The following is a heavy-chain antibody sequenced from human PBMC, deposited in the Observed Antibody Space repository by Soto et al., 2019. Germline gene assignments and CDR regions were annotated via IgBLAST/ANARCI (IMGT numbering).Heavy chain of an antibody. J-gene: IGHJ6*02. Sequence: PSETLSLTCTVSGGSISSYYWSWIRQPPGKGLEWIGYIYYSGSTNYNPSLKSRVTISVDTSKNQFSLKLSSVTAADTAVYYCARQDCSGGSCYNGYYYYGMDVWGQGTTVTVS. D-gene: IGHD2-15*01. CDR3: ARQDCSGGSCYNGYYYYGMDV. CDR1: GGSISSYY. CDR2: IYYSGST. V-gene: IGHV4-59*01.